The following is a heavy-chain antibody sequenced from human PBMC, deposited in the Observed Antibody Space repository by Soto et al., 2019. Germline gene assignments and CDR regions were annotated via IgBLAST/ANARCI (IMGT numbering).Heavy chain of an antibody. D-gene: IGHD6-19*01. CDR1: GFNFKKFA. V-gene: IGHV3-23*01. CDR2: ISCCGGST. Sequence: PGGSLRLSCEASGFNFKKFAMGWVRQAPGEGLEWVSGISCCGGSTFYADSVKGRFSLARDDSKNTLSLQLNSLRVEDTAHYYCAKADGEQWLIPHLDNWGQGTQVTVYS. CDR3: AKADGEQWLIPHLDN. J-gene: IGHJ1*01.